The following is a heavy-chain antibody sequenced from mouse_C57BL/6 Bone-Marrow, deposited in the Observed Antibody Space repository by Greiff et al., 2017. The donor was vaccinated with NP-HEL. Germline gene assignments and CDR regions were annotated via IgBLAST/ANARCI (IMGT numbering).Heavy chain of an antibody. V-gene: IGHV1-81*01. CDR2: IYPRSGNT. D-gene: IGHD1-1*01. J-gene: IGHJ4*01. CDR1: GYTFTSYG. Sequence: VNLVESGAELARPGASVKLSCKASGYTFTSYGISWVKQRTGQGLEWIGEIYPRSGNTYYNEKFKGKATLTADKSSSTAYMELRSLTSEDSAVYFCARAGVFITTVVAPYYWGQGTSVTVSS. CDR3: ARAGVFITTVVAPYY.